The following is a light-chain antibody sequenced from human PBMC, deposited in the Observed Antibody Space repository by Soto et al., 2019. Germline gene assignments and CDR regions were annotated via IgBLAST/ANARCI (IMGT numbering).Light chain of an antibody. Sequence: EVVMTQSPATLSVSPGERATLSCRASQSVSSTFLAWYRQKPGQTPRLLIFGGSNRATGIPDRFSGSGSGTDFTLTISRLEPEDFAVYYCGQFVSAPPRTFGQGTKVDIK. CDR1: QSVSSTF. CDR3: GQFVSAPPRT. J-gene: IGKJ1*01. CDR2: GGS. V-gene: IGKV3-20*01.